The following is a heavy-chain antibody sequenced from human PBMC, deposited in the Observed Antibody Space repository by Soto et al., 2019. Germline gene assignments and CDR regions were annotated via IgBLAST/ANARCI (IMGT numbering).Heavy chain of an antibody. V-gene: IGHV1-58*01. J-gene: IGHJ6*02. D-gene: IGHD6-19*01. Sequence: QMQLVQSGPEVKKPGTSVKVSCKASGFTFTSSAVQWVRQARGQRLEWIGWIVVGSGKTNYAQKFQERVTITRGMSTSTAYMELSSRRSEDTAVYYCAAIPRGYSSGWYQAYSYYYYGMDVWCQGTTVTVSS. CDR1: GFTFTSSA. CDR2: IVVGSGKT. CDR3: AAIPRGYSSGWYQAYSYYYYGMDV.